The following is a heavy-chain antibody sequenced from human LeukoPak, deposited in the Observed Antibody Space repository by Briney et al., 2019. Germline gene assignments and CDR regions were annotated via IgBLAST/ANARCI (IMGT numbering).Heavy chain of an antibody. CDR2: IYHSGST. Sequence: SETLSLTCTVSGYSISSGYYWGWIRQPPGKGLEWIGYIYHSGSTYYNPSLKSRVTISVDRSKNQFSLKLSSVTAADTAVYYCARGPAIAARGWFDPWGQGTLVTVSS. CDR1: GYSISSGYY. CDR3: ARGPAIAARGWFDP. J-gene: IGHJ5*02. V-gene: IGHV4-38-2*02. D-gene: IGHD6-13*01.